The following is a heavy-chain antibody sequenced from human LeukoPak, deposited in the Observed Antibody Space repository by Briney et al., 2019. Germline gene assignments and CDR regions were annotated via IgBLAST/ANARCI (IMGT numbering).Heavy chain of an antibody. CDR3: AKDKGSSWPQKYYFDY. CDR1: GFTFDDYA. CDR2: ISWNSGSI. J-gene: IGHJ4*02. D-gene: IGHD6-13*01. Sequence: PGRSLRLSCAASGFTFDDYAMHWVRQAPGKGLEWVSGISWNSGSIGYADSVKGRFTISRDNAKNSLYLQMNSLRAEDTALYYCAKDKGSSWPQKYYFDYWGQGTLVTVSS. V-gene: IGHV3-9*01.